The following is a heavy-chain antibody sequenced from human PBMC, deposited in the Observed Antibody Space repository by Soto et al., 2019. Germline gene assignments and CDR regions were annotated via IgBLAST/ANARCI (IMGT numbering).Heavy chain of an antibody. J-gene: IGHJ6*02. CDR2: INHSGST. CDR3: ARNRKMVRGVIMDSYYSGMDV. Sequence: SETLSLTCAVYGGSFSGYYWSWIRQPPGKGLEWIGEINHSGSTNYNPSLKSRVTISVDTSKNQFSLKLSSVTAADTAVYYCARNRKMVRGVIMDSYYSGMDVWGQGATVTVSS. D-gene: IGHD3-10*01. CDR1: GGSFSGYY. V-gene: IGHV4-34*01.